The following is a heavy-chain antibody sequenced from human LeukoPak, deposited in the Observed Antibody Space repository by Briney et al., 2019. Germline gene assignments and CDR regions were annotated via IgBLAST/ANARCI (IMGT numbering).Heavy chain of an antibody. CDR1: GYIFTDYY. CDR3: ARDPPYKVMAGTGHY. J-gene: IGHJ4*02. Sequence: ASVKVSCKASGYIFTDYYMHWVRQAPGQELEWMGWINPNSGGTNYAQKFQGRVTMTRDTSISTAYMELSRLRSDDTAVYYCARDPPYKVMAGTGHYWGQGTLITVSS. D-gene: IGHD6-19*01. CDR2: INPNSGGT. V-gene: IGHV1-2*02.